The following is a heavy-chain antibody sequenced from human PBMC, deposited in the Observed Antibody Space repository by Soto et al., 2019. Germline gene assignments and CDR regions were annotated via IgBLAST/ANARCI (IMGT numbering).Heavy chain of an antibody. CDR3: ARWDYGYYARFDY. Sequence: QVQLVQSGAEVKKSGASVKVSCKASGYTFTSHDINWVRQATGQGLEWMGWMNPNSGNTGYAQKSQGRVTMTRNTSISTACMELSSLRAEDTAVYYCARWDYGYYARFDYWGQGTLVTVSS. CDR1: GYTFTSHD. D-gene: IGHD4-17*01. V-gene: IGHV1-8*01. J-gene: IGHJ4*02. CDR2: MNPNSGNT.